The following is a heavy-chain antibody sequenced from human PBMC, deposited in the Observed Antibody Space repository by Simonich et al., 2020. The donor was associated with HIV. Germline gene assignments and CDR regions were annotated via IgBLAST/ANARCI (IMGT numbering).Heavy chain of an antibody. J-gene: IGHJ2*01. CDR3: ARPGLAVAGPTYWYFDL. Sequence: QLQLQESGPGLVQPSETLSLTCSVSGGSISSSSYYWGWIRQPPGKGLEWIGSIYYIGSTNDDPSLKSRVTISVDTSKNQFSLNRSSVTAADTAVYYCARPGLAVAGPTYWYFDLWGRGTLVTVSS. CDR2: IYYIGST. D-gene: IGHD6-19*01. V-gene: IGHV4-39*01. CDR1: GGSISSSSYY.